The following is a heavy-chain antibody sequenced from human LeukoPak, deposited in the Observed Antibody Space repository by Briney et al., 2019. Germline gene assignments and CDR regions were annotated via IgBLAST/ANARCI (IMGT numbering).Heavy chain of an antibody. CDR1: GGSISSYY. CDR2: IYYSGST. CDR3: ARAPGGYVWGSYRYAPFDY. J-gene: IGHJ4*02. V-gene: IGHV4-59*12. D-gene: IGHD3-16*02. Sequence: SETLSLTCTVSGGSISSYYWSWIPQPPGKGLEWIGYIYYSGSTNYNPSLKSRVTISVDTSKNQFSLKLSSVTAADTAVYYCARAPGGYVWGSYRYAPFDYWGQGTLVTVSS.